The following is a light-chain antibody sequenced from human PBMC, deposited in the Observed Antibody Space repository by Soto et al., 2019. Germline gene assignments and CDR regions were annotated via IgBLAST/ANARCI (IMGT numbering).Light chain of an antibody. J-gene: IGLJ3*02. CDR3: GTWDSSLSVGV. Sequence: QSVLTQPPSVSAAPGQKVTISCSGSSSNIGNNYLSWYQQLPGTAPKLLIYDNDKRPSGIPDRFSGSKSGTSATLGITGLQTGDEADYYCGTWDSSLSVGVFGGGTKVTVL. CDR2: DND. CDR1: SSNIGNNY. V-gene: IGLV1-51*01.